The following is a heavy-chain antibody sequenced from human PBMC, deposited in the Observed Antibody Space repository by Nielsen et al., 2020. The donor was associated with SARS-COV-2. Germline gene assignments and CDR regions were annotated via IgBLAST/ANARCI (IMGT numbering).Heavy chain of an antibody. D-gene: IGHD2-2*02. J-gene: IGHJ4*02. CDR2: INHSGST. Sequence: SETLSLTCAVYGWSFSGYYWSWIRQPPGKGLEWIGEINHSGSTNYNPSLKSRVTISVDTSKNQFSLKLSSVTAADTAVYYCARGSRPPKRYCSSTSCYKAGIAAGRPYDYWGQGTLVTVSS. V-gene: IGHV4-34*01. CDR1: GWSFSGYY. CDR3: ARGSRPPKRYCSSTSCYKAGIAAGRPYDY.